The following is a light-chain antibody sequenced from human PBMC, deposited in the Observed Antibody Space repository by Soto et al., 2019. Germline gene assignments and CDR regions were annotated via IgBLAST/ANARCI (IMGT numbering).Light chain of an antibody. V-gene: IGLV2-14*01. Sequence: QSVLTRPASVSGSPGQSITISCAGTSSDVGGYNYVSWYQQYPGKAPKLMIYDVNSRPSGVSNRFSGSKSGNTASLTISGLQAEDEAEYYCSSSTGSSTHVLFGGGTKLTVL. J-gene: IGLJ2*01. CDR3: SSSTGSSTHVL. CDR2: DVN. CDR1: SSDVGGYNY.